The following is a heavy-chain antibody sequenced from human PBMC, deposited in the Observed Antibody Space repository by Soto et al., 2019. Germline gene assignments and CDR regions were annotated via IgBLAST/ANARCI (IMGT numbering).Heavy chain of an antibody. CDR2: ISGDGINT. D-gene: IGHD1-26*01. V-gene: IGHV3-30*03. CDR1: GFNFGFFG. CDR3: ARGNLSFDFDS. Sequence: QIQLVESGGDVVQPGKSLRLSCAASGFNFGFFGMHWVCQAPGKGLVWVAFISGDGINTQYADSVRGRFTLSRDYSRKTMYLQMDSLRDEDTALYYCARGNLSFDFDSWGLGTLVTVSS. J-gene: IGHJ4*02.